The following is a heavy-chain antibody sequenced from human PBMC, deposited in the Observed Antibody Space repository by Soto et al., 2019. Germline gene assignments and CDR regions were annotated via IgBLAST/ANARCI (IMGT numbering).Heavy chain of an antibody. CDR1: GGSISSGGYY. V-gene: IGHV4-31*03. D-gene: IGHD4-17*01. CDR3: ARASLDYGKPFGY. J-gene: IGHJ4*02. CDR2: IYYSGST. Sequence: SETLSLTCTVSGGSISSGGYYWSWIRQHPGKGLEWIGYIYYSGSTYYNPSLKSRVTISVDTSKNQFSLKLSSVTAADTAVYYCARASLDYGKPFGYWGQGTLVTVSS.